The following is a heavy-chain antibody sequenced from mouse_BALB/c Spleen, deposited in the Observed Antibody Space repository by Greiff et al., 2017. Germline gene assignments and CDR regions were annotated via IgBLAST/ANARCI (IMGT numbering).Heavy chain of an antibody. Sequence: VQLKESGPSLVKPSQTLSLTCSVTGDSITSGYWNWIRKFPGNKLEYMGYISYSGSTYYNPSLKSRISITRDTSKNQYYLQLNSVTTEDTATYYCARRPPFHYYGFGYWGQSTTLTVSS. D-gene: IGHD1-2*01. J-gene: IGHJ2*01. CDR1: GDSITSGY. CDR3: ARRPPFHYYGFGY. V-gene: IGHV3-8*02. CDR2: ISYSGST.